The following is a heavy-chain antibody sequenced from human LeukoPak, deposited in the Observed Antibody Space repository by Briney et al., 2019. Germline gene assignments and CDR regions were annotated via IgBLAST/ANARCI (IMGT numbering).Heavy chain of an antibody. CDR3: ARGRYPRF. J-gene: IGHJ3*01. Sequence: KASETLSLTCAVYGGSFSGYYWSWIRQPPGKGLEWIGEINHSGSTNYNPSLKSRVTVSVDTSKNQFSLKLSPVTAADTAVYYCARGRYPRFWGQGTMVTVSS. D-gene: IGHD1-1*01. CDR1: GGSFSGYY. V-gene: IGHV4-34*01. CDR2: INHSGST.